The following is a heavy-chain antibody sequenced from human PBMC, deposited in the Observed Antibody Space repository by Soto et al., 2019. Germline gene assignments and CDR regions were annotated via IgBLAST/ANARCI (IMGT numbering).Heavy chain of an antibody. D-gene: IGHD1-1*01. CDR3: AREILTTGEYYFDY. V-gene: IGHV3-33*01. Sequence: GGSLRLSCAASGFSFSSYGMHWVRQAPGKGLVWVALIWYDGSNKYYADSVRGRFTISRDNAKNTLYLQVNGLRAEDTAVYYCAREILTTGEYYFDYWGQGILVTVSS. CDR2: IWYDGSNK. J-gene: IGHJ4*02. CDR1: GFSFSSYG.